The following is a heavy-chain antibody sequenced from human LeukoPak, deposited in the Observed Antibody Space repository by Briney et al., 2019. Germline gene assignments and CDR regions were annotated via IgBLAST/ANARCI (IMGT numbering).Heavy chain of an antibody. D-gene: IGHD2-21*02. CDR3: ARVTDCGGDCYYFDY. Sequence: SVKVSCKASGGTFSSYAISWVRQAPGQGLEWMGGIIPIFGTANYAQKFQGRVTITADESTSTAYMELSSLRSEDTAVYYCARVTDCGGDCYYFDYWGQGTLVTVSS. CDR2: IIPIFGTA. J-gene: IGHJ4*02. V-gene: IGHV1-69*13. CDR1: GGTFSSYA.